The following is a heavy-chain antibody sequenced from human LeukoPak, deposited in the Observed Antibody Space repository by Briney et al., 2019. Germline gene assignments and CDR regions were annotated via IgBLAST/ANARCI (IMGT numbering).Heavy chain of an antibody. D-gene: IGHD3-9*01. CDR3: AKDQVRYDILTGYSSTGYMDV. CDR1: GFTFSSFG. J-gene: IGHJ6*03. V-gene: IGHV3-30*02. Sequence: GGSLRLSCAASGFTFSSFGMHWVRQAPGKGLEWVAFTRYDGSTKHYADSVKGRFTYSRDNSKNTLYLQMNSLRGEDTGVYYCAKDQVRYDILTGYSSTGYMDVRGKGTTVTVSS. CDR2: TRYDGSTK.